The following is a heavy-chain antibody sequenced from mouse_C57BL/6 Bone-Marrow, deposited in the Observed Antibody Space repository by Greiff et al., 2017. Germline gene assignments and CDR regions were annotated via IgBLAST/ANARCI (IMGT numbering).Heavy chain of an antibody. V-gene: IGHV1-19*01. CDR1: GYTFTDYY. D-gene: IGHD2-14*01. CDR3: ARKRKGGTRYAMDY. CDR2: INPYNGGT. Sequence: EVKLVESGPVLVKPGASVKMSCKASGYTFTDYYMTWVKQSHGKSLEWIGVINPYNGGTSYNQKFKGKATLPVDKSSSTAYMELNSLTSEDSAVYYCARKRKGGTRYAMDYWGQGTSVTVSS. J-gene: IGHJ4*01.